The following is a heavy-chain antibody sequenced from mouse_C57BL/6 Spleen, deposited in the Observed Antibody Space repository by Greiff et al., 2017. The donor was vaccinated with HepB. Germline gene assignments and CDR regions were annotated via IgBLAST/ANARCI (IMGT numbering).Heavy chain of an antibody. J-gene: IGHJ3*01. D-gene: IGHD2-4*01. CDR2: IDPSDSYT. CDR1: GYAFSSSW. V-gene: IGHV1-59*01. CDR3: ARKGGIDYDPAWFAY. Sequence: VQLQESGPELVKPGASVKISCKASGYAFSSSWMNWVKQRPGQGLEWIGVIDPSDSYTNYNQKFKGKATLTVDTSSSTAYMQLSSLTSEDAAVYYCARKGGIDYDPAWFAYWGQGTLVTVSA.